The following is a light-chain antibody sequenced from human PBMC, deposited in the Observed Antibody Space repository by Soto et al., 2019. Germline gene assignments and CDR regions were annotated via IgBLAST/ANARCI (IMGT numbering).Light chain of an antibody. CDR2: GAS. CDR3: QQYGSSPPVYT. J-gene: IGKJ2*01. Sequence: ENVLTQSPGTLSLSPGERATLSCRASQSVSSSELAWYQQKPGQALRLLIYGASIRATGIPDRVSGSGSGTDFTLTINSLEPEDFAGYYCQQYGSSPPVYTFGQGTKLEIK. V-gene: IGKV3-20*01. CDR1: QSVSSSE.